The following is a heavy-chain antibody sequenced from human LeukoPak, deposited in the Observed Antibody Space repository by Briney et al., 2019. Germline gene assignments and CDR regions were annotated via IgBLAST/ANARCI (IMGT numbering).Heavy chain of an antibody. V-gene: IGHV3-30-3*01. J-gene: IGHJ4*02. CDR1: GFTFSSYA. D-gene: IGHD1-26*01. Sequence: GRALRLSCAASGFTFSSYAMHWVRQAPGKGLEWVAVISYDGSNKYYADSVKGRFTISRDNSKNTLYLQMNSLRAEDTAVYYCARGSGSFRTIYFDYWGQGTLVTVSS. CDR3: ARGSGSFRTIYFDY. CDR2: ISYDGSNK.